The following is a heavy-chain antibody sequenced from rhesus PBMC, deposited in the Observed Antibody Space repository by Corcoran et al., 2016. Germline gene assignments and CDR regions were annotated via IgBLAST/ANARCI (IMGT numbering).Heavy chain of an antibody. J-gene: IGHJ4*01. Sequence: QVQLQESGPGLVKPSETLSLTCAVSGGSISGYYYWSWIRQPPGKGLEGIGRIYGSGGSNYLNPSLKSRVTLSVDTSKNQFSLKLSSVTAADTAVYYCASGYCSSTYCSSFDYWGQGVLVTVSS. CDR1: GGSISGYYY. CDR2: IYGSGGSN. CDR3: ASGYCSSTYCSSFDY. V-gene: IGHV4S14*01. D-gene: IGHD2-15*01.